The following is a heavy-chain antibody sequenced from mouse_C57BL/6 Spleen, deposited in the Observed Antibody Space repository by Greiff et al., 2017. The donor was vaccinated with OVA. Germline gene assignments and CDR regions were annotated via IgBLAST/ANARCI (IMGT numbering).Heavy chain of an antibody. Sequence: EVMLVESVAELVRPGASVKLSCTASCFNIKNTYMHWVKQRPEQGLEWIGRIDPANGNTKYAPKFQGKATITADTSSNTAYLQLSSLTSEDTAIYYCFIYYGNLYWFAYWGQGTLVTVSA. D-gene: IGHD2-1*01. CDR2: IDPANGNT. J-gene: IGHJ3*01. CDR3: FIYYGNLYWFAY. CDR1: CFNIKNTY. V-gene: IGHV14-3*01.